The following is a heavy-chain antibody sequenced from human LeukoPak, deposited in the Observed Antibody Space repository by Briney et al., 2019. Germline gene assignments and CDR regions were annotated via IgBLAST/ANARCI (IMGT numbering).Heavy chain of an antibody. CDR2: IYHSGST. CDR1: GYSISSGYY. D-gene: IGHD6-13*01. V-gene: IGHV4-38-2*02. Sequence: SETLSLTCTVSGYSISSGYYWGWIRQPPGKGLEWIGSIYHSGSTYYNPSLKSRVTISVDTSKNQFSLKLRSVTAADTAVYCCARDRDDDPNSSWYRSGLNWFDPWGQGTLVTVSS. CDR3: ARDRDDDPNSSWYRSGLNWFDP. J-gene: IGHJ5*02.